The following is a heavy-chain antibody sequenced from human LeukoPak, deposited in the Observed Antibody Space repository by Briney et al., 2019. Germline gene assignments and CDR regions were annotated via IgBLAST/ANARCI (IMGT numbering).Heavy chain of an antibody. J-gene: IGHJ6*03. CDR2: ISSDGVEK. CDR1: GFTFSHYG. V-gene: IGHV3-30*04. Sequence: GGSLRDSCEASGFTFSHYGIHWVRQTPGKGLERVAAISSDGVEKHYADSVKGRFTISRDNSKSTLYLQMNSLRAEDTALYYCAREGHYDILTGYSPVEYYFYYMDVWGKGTTVTVSS. D-gene: IGHD3-9*01. CDR3: AREGHYDILTGYSPVEYYFYYMDV.